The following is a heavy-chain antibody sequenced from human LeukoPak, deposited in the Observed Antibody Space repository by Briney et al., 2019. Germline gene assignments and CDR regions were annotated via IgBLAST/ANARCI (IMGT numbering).Heavy chain of an antibody. D-gene: IGHD4-17*01. Sequence: SVKVSCKASGFTFTSSAMQWVRQARGQRLEWIGWIVVGSGNTNYAQKFQERVTITRDTSTSTAYMELSSLRSEDTAVYYCAADPEYGDYYYYYGMDVWGQGTTVTASS. V-gene: IGHV1-58*02. J-gene: IGHJ6*02. CDR2: IVVGSGNT. CDR3: AADPEYGDYYYYYGMDV. CDR1: GFTFTSSA.